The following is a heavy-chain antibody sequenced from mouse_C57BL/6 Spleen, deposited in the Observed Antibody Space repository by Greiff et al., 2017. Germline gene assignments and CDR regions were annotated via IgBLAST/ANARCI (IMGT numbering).Heavy chain of an antibody. CDR3: TRWGYYGTRDY. J-gene: IGHJ2*01. CDR2: IDPETGGT. Sequence: VQLQQSGAELVRPGASVTLSCKASGYTFTDYEMHWVKQTPVHGLEWIGAIDPETGGTAYNQKFKGKAILTADKSSSTAYMELRSLTSEDSAVXYCTRWGYYGTRDYWGQGTTLTVSS. V-gene: IGHV1-15*01. CDR1: GYTFTDYE. D-gene: IGHD1-1*01.